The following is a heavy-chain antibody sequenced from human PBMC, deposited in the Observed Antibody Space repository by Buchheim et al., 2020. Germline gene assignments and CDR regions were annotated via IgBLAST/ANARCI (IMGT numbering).Heavy chain of an antibody. CDR1: GFTFSSYW. D-gene: IGHD3-3*01. CDR2: IKQDGSEK. CDR3: ARKYYDFWSGYYGSYFDY. Sequence: EVQLVESGGGLVQPGGSLRLSCAASGFTFSSYWMSWVRQAPGKGLEWVANIKQDGSEKYYVDSVKGRFTISRDNAKNSLYLQMNSLRAEDTAVYYCARKYYDFWSGYYGSYFDYWGQGTL. J-gene: IGHJ4*02. V-gene: IGHV3-7*03.